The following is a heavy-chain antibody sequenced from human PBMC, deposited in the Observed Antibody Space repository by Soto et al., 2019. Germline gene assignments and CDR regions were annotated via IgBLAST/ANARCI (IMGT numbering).Heavy chain of an antibody. CDR2: IWYDGSNK. CDR3: ARGRDGGHYYFDY. CDR1: GFTFSSYG. D-gene: IGHD2-21*02. Sequence: VQLVESGGCVVQPGRSLRLSFAASGFTFSSYGMHWVRKAPGKGLGWVAVIWYDGSNKYYADSVKGRFTISRDNSKNTLYLQMNSLRAEDTAVYYCARGRDGGHYYFDYWGQGTLVTVSS. V-gene: IGHV3-33*01. J-gene: IGHJ4*02.